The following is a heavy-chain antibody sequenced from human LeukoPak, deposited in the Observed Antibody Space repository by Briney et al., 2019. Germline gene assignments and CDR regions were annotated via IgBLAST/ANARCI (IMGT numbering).Heavy chain of an antibody. D-gene: IGHD5-18*01. J-gene: IGHJ4*02. Sequence: PGGSLRLSCAASGFTFSSYAMSWVRQAPGKGLEWVSAISSNGGSTYYADSVKGRFTISRDNSKNTLYLQMSSLRAEDTAVYYCVGTAMVKGFFDYWGQGTLVTVSS. CDR2: ISSNGGST. CDR1: GFTFSSYA. V-gene: IGHV3-64D*06. CDR3: VGTAMVKGFFDY.